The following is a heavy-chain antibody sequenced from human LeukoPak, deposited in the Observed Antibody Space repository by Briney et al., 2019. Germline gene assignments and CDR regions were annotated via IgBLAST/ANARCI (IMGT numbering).Heavy chain of an antibody. CDR3: ARDRFGKPPDY. Sequence: SETLSLTCTVSGGSISGYYWTWIRQPPGKGLEWIGYIYYSGNTNYNPSLKSRVTISVDTSKNQFSLKLSSVTAADTAVYYCARDRFGKPPDYWGQGTLVTVSS. D-gene: IGHD3-10*01. V-gene: IGHV4-59*01. CDR2: IYYSGNT. J-gene: IGHJ4*02. CDR1: GGSISGYY.